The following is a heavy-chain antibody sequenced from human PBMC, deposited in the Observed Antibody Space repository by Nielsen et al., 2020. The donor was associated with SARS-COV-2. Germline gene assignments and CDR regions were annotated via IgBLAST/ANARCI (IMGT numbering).Heavy chain of an antibody. Sequence: LRLSCTVSGGSISSGDYYWSWIRQPPGKGLEWIGYIYYSGSTYYNPSLKSRVTISVDTSKNQFSLKLSSVTAADTAVYYCTRVSADGWLSDSWGQGALVTVSS. CDR1: GGSISSGDYY. V-gene: IGHV4-30-4*01. CDR2: IYYSGST. CDR3: TRVSADGWLSDS. D-gene: IGHD6-13*01. J-gene: IGHJ4*02.